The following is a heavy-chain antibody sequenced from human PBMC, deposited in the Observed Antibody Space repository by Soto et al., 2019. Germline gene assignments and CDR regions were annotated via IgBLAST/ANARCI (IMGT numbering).Heavy chain of an antibody. CDR3: ARDRDYGGNQPYYYYGMAV. Sequence: GGSLRLSCAASGFTFSSYWMSWVRQAPGKGLEWVANIKQDGSEKYYVDSVKGRFTLSRDNAKNSLYLQMNSLRAEDTAVYYCARDRDYGGNQPYYYYGMAVWGQGTTVTAP. D-gene: IGHD4-17*01. CDR2: IKQDGSEK. V-gene: IGHV3-7*01. CDR1: GFTFSSYW. J-gene: IGHJ6*02.